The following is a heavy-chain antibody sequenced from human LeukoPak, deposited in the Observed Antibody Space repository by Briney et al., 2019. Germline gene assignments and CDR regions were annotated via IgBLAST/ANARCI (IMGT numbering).Heavy chain of an antibody. V-gene: IGHV4-59*01. CDR3: ARHFSYCSGGSCYPYYFDY. CDR2: IYYSGST. D-gene: IGHD2-15*01. J-gene: IGHJ4*02. Sequence: PSETLSLTCTVSGGSISSYYWNWIRQPPGKGLDWIGYIYYSGSTKYNPSLESRVTISVDTSKKQFSLKLRSVPAADTAVYYCARHFSYCSGGSCYPYYFDYWGQGTLVTVSS. CDR1: GGSISSYY.